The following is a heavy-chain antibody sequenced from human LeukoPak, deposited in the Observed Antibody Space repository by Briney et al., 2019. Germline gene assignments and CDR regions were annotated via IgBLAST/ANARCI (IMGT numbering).Heavy chain of an antibody. CDR3: ARDREDSGWYFGWFDP. Sequence: PGGSLRLSCAASGFTFSSYWMSWVRQAPGKGLEWVANIKQDGSEKYYVDSVKGRFTISRDNAKNSLYLQMNSLRAEDTAVYYCARDREDSGWYFGWFDPWGQGTLVTVSS. CDR2: IKQDGSEK. V-gene: IGHV3-7*01. CDR1: GFTFSSYW. J-gene: IGHJ5*02. D-gene: IGHD6-19*01.